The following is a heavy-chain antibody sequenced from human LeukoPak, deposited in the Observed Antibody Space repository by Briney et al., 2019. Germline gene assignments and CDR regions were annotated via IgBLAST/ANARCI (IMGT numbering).Heavy chain of an antibody. CDR3: ARAEPGSSGWPYWYFDL. J-gene: IGHJ2*01. V-gene: IGHV4-38-2*02. D-gene: IGHD6-19*01. CDR1: GYSISSGYY. CDR2: INHSGST. Sequence: PSETLSLTCNVSGYSISSGYYWGWSRQPPGKGLERIGEINHSGSTNYNPSLKSRVTISVDTSKNQFSLKLSSVTAADTAVYYCARAEPGSSGWPYWYFDLWGRGTLVTVSS.